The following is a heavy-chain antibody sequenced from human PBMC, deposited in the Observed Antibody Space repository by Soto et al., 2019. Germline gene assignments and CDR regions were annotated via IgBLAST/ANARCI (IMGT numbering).Heavy chain of an antibody. CDR3: ARVPGP. CDR2: IYHSGST. D-gene: IGHD7-27*01. V-gene: IGHV4-30-2*01. J-gene: IGHJ5*02. Sequence: PSETLSLPCSVSGGSISSGGYPWSWIRQPPGKGLEWIGYIYHSGSTYYNPSLKSRVTTSVDRSKNQFSLKLSSVTDADTAVYYCARVPGPWGQGTLVTVSS. CDR1: GGSISSGGYP.